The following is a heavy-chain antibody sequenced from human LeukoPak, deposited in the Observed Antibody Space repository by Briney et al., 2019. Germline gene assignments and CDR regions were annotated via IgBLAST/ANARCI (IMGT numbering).Heavy chain of an antibody. V-gene: IGHV3-48*01. D-gene: IGHD6-19*01. CDR2: ISASRDIT. Sequence: GGSLRLSCAASGFNYSSYTMNWVRQAPGMGLEWVSYISASRDITYYADSVKGRFTISRDNAKNSLYLQMNSLRAEDMALYYCAKDIGAVAGYAFDIWGQGTMVTVSS. CDR1: GFNYSSYT. CDR3: AKDIGAVAGYAFDI. J-gene: IGHJ3*02.